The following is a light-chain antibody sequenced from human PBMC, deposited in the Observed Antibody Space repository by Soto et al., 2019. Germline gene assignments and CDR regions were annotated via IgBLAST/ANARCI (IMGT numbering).Light chain of an antibody. J-gene: IGKJ4*01. V-gene: IGKV1-5*01. CDR1: QSISSW. CDR2: ATS. Sequence: IQMTQSLSTLSASVGDRFTITCRASQSISSWLAWYQQKPGKAPNLLIFATSTLQSGVPSRFSGSGSGTEFTLTISSLQPDDFATYYCQQYNSYSLTFGGGTKVDIK. CDR3: QQYNSYSLT.